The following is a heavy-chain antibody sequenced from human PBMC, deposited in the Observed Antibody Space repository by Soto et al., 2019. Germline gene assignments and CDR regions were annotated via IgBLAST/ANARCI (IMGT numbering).Heavy chain of an antibody. V-gene: IGHV5-51*01. CDR3: AIRGTYYCGLDD. CDR2: IHGGDSPT. D-gene: IGHD3-10*01. CDR1: GYIFSNYL. J-gene: IGHJ4*02. Sequence: GESLKISCKGSGYIFSNYLIGWVRQMPGKGLEWMGIIHGGDSPTRYSPSFEGQVTITTDKYISTDYLQWSSLKASDTAMYYCAIRGTYYCGLDDWGQGTLVTVSS.